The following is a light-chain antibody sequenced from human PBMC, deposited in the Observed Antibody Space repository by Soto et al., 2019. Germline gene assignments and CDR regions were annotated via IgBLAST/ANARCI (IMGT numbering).Light chain of an antibody. CDR1: SSDVCGYIY. CDR2: DVT. J-gene: IGLJ1*01. V-gene: IGLV2-14*01. Sequence: SVLTQPASVSGSPGQSITISCTGTSSDVCGYIYVSWYQQHPGKAPKLMIYDVTSRPSGVSYRFACSKSGNTASLTISGLQAEDEADYYCSSYTTRSSYVLGTGTKVTVL. CDR3: SSYTTRSSYV.